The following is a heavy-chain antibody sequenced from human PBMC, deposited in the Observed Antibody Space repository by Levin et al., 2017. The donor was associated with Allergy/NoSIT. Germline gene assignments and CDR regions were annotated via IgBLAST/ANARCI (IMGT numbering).Heavy chain of an antibody. Sequence: GESLKISCQASGYTFTTYGISWVRLAPGQGLEWMGWISAYNGNTNYAQKFQGRVTMTTDTSTSTADMELRSLIADDTALYYCARGPHYYDSSGSLDYYYGMDVWGQGTTVTVSS. CDR2: ISAYNGNT. CDR3: ARGPHYYDSSGSLDYYYGMDV. CDR1: GYTFTTYG. D-gene: IGHD3-22*01. J-gene: IGHJ6*02. V-gene: IGHV1-18*01.